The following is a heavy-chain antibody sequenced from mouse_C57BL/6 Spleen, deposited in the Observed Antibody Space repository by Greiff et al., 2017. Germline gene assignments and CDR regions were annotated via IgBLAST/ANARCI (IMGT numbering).Heavy chain of an antibody. J-gene: IGHJ4*01. Sequence: DVKLQESGPGLVKPSQSLSLTCSVTGYSITSGYYWNWIRQFPGNKLEWMGYISYDGNNNYNPSLKNRISITRDTSKNQFFLKLNSVTTEDTATYYCARDPYYAMDYWGQGTSVTVSS. V-gene: IGHV3-6*01. CDR2: ISYDGNN. CDR3: ARDPYYAMDY. CDR1: GYSITSGYY.